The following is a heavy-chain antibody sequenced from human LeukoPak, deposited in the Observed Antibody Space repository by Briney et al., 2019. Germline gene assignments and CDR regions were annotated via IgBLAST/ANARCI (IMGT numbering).Heavy chain of an antibody. CDR1: GFTFSSYS. CDR2: ISSSSSYI. Sequence: GGSLRLSCAASGFTFSSYSMNWVRQAPGKGLEWVSSISSSSSYIYYADSVKGRFTISRDNAKNSLYLQMNSLRAEDTAVYFCARATWDPNYYYYMDVWGSGTTVTISS. CDR3: ARATWDPNYYYYMDV. D-gene: IGHD1-26*01. J-gene: IGHJ6*03. V-gene: IGHV3-21*01.